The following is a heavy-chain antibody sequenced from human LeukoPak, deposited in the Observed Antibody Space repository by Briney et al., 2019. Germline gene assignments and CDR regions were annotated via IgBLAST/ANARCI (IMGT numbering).Heavy chain of an antibody. CDR2: ISYDGSNK. CDR3: ARVRCSGGSCYLTNGMDV. Sequence: PGGSLRLSCAASGSTFSSYAMHWVRQAPGKGLEWVAVISYDGSNKYYADSVKGRFTISRDNSKNTLYLQMNSLRAEDTAVYYCARVRCSGGSCYLTNGMDVWGKGTTVTVSS. J-gene: IGHJ6*04. CDR1: GSTFSSYA. D-gene: IGHD2-15*01. V-gene: IGHV3-30*04.